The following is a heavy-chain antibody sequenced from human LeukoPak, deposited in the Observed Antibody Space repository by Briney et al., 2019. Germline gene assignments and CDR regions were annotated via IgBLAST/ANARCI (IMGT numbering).Heavy chain of an antibody. V-gene: IGHV4-39*07. D-gene: IGHD6-6*01. Sequence: SETLSLTCTVSGGSISSSSYYWVWIRQPPGKGLEWIGSTYYSGSTYYNPSLKSRVTISVDTSKNQFSLKLTSVTAADTAVYYCAKGRSSSSGLDYWGQGTLVTVSS. CDR3: AKGRSSSSGLDY. CDR2: TYYSGST. CDR1: GGSISSSSYY. J-gene: IGHJ4*02.